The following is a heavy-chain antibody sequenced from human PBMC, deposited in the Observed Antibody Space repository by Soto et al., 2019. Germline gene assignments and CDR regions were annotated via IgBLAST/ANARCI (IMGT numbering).Heavy chain of an antibody. CDR3: ASFYGDYYFDY. CDR1: GGSFSGYY. CDR2: INHSGST. D-gene: IGHD4-17*01. V-gene: IGHV4-34*01. J-gene: IGHJ4*02. Sequence: PSETLSLTCAVYGGSFSGYYWSWIRQPPGKGLEWIGEINHSGSTNYNPSLKSRVTISVDTSKNQFSLKLSSVTAADTAVYYCASFYGDYYFDYLGQGTLVTVSS.